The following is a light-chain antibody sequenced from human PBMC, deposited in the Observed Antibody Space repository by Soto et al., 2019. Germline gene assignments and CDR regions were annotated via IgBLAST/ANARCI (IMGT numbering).Light chain of an antibody. J-gene: IGKJ1*01. CDR1: QSVSSY. V-gene: IGKV3-20*01. CDR2: DSS. Sequence: EIVLTQSPGTLSLSPGERATLPCRASQSVSSYLAWYQQKPGQPPRLLIYDSSTRATGFPDRFSGSGSGTDFTLTIIRLEPEDFAVYYCQQYDISPWTFGQGTKVDNK. CDR3: QQYDISPWT.